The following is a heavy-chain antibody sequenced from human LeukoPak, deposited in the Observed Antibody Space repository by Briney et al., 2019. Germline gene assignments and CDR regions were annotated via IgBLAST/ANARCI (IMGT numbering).Heavy chain of an antibody. Sequence: PGGSLRLSCAASGFTLSSYAMHWVRQAPGKGLEWVAVISYDGSNKYYADSVKGRFTISRDNSKNTLYLQMNSLRAEDTAVYYCARGSSGWYYFDYWGQGTLVTVSS. CDR3: ARGSSGWYYFDY. D-gene: IGHD6-19*01. CDR1: GFTLSSYA. CDR2: ISYDGSNK. J-gene: IGHJ4*02. V-gene: IGHV3-30-3*01.